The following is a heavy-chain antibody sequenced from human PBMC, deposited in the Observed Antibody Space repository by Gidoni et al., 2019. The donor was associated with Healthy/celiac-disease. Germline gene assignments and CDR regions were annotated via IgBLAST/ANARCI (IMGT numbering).Heavy chain of an antibody. J-gene: IGHJ6*03. CDR1: GFTFSSYA. D-gene: IGHD3-10*01. Sequence: QLQLVEYGGGVVQPGRSLRLSCAASGFTFSSYAMNWVRQAPGKGLEWVAVISYDGINKDYADSVKGRFTISRDNSKNTLYLQMNSLRAEDTAVYYCARDTAVYYYGSGSYYCYYYMDVWGKGTTVTVSS. CDR2: ISYDGINK. CDR3: ARDTAVYYYGSGSYYCYYYMDV. V-gene: IGHV3-30-3*01.